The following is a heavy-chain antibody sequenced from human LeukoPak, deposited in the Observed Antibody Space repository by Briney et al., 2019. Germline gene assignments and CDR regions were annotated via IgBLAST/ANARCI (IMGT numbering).Heavy chain of an antibody. V-gene: IGHV4-4*07. D-gene: IGHD3-3*01. J-gene: IGHJ4*02. CDR1: GGSIRSYD. Sequence: SETLSLTCTVSGGSIRSYDWSWIRQPAGKGLEWISRIYTSGSTNYNPSLKSRVTMSVDTSKNQFSQKMRSVTAADLAVYYCAREAPYYDFWPNHFDYWGQGTLVTVSS. CDR3: AREAPYYDFWPNHFDY. CDR2: IYTSGST.